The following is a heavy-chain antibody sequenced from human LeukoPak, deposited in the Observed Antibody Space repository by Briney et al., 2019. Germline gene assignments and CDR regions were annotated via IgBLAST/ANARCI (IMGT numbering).Heavy chain of an antibody. CDR3: ARGASSSWYSQYYYYMDV. D-gene: IGHD6-13*01. J-gene: IGHJ6*03. CDR1: GFTFSSYG. V-gene: IGHV3-30*02. CDR2: IRYDGSNK. Sequence: GGSLRLSCAASGFTFSSYGMHWVRQAPGKGLEWVAFIRYDGSNKYYADSVKGRFTISRDNSKNTLYLQMNSLRAEDTAVYYCARGASSSWYSQYYYYMDVWGKGTTVTVSS.